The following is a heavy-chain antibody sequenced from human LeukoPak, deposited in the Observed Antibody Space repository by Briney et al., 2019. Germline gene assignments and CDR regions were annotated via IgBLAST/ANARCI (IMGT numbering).Heavy chain of an antibody. Sequence: GGSLRLSCAASGFTVSSNYMNWVRQAPGKGLEWVSYISSSGSTIYYADSVKGRFTISRDNAKNSLYLQMNSLRAEDTAVYYCARDYGSGSYSVSAYYGMDVWGQGTTVTVSS. CDR3: ARDYGSGSYSVSAYYGMDV. J-gene: IGHJ6*02. CDR1: GFTVSSNY. CDR2: ISSSGSTI. V-gene: IGHV3-48*03. D-gene: IGHD3-10*01.